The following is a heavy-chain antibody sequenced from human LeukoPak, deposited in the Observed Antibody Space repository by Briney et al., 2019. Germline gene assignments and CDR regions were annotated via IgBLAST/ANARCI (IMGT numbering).Heavy chain of an antibody. CDR3: ARDASGSYDY. V-gene: IGHV4-4*02. D-gene: IGHD1-26*01. Sequence: GSLRLSCATSGFIFSSYGMSWVRQPPGKGLEWIGEIYHSGSTNYNPSLKSRVTISVDKSKNQFSLKLSSVTAADTAVYYCARDASGSYDYWGQGTLVTVSS. CDR1: GFIFSSYG. CDR2: IYHSGST. J-gene: IGHJ4*02.